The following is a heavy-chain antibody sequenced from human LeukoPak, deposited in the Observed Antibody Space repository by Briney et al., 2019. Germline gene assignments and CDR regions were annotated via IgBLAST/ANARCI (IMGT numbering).Heavy chain of an antibody. CDR3: AKDANYYDSSGFFIPFDH. J-gene: IGHJ4*02. CDR2: ISGNGHQT. Sequence: PGGSLRLSCSASGFAFSRFAMTWVRHLPGKGLDWVSTISGNGHQTYYGDSVKRRFSVSRDISKHILYLQMDSLTADDAVLYYCAKDANYYDSSGFFIPFDHWGQGTLVTVSS. CDR1: GFAFSRFA. D-gene: IGHD3-22*01. V-gene: IGHV3-23*01.